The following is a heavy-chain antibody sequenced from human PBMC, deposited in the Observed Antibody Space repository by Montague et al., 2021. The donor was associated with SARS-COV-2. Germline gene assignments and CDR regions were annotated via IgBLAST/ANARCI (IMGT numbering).Heavy chain of an antibody. CDR3: ARLRDGVVPSPILGVGPYVSYYYMDV. CDR1: GGSFSGYY. V-gene: IGHV4-34*01. D-gene: IGHD3-10*01. CDR2: INHGGST. Sequence: SETLSLTCAVHGGSFSGYYWNWIRQPPGKGLEWIGEINHGGSTNYNPSLKSRLTISTDTSKNQFSLKLTSVAAADTAVYYCARLRDGVVPSPILGVGPYVSYYYMDVWGKGTTVTVSS. J-gene: IGHJ6*03.